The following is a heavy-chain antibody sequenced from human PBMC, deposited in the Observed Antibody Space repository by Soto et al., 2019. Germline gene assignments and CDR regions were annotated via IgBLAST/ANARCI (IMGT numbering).Heavy chain of an antibody. CDR1: SGSISSYY. CDR3: ARAGGVGWRQLDY. Sequence: QVQLQESGPGLVKASETLSLTCTVSSGSISSYYWSWIRQPPGKGLAWIGYIYYSGSTEYNPSLKRRVTISLDTSKSQFSLKLSSATAADTAVYYCARAGGVGWRQLDYWGRGTLVTVSS. D-gene: IGHD1-26*01. V-gene: IGHV4-59*01. CDR2: IYYSGST. J-gene: IGHJ4*02.